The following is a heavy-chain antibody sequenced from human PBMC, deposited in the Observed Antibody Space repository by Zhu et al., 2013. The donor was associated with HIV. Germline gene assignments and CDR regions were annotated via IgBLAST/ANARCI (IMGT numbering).Heavy chain of an antibody. CDR3: ATPIPYGGNPRGNAFDI. D-gene: IGHD2-15*01. V-gene: IGHV1-18*01. J-gene: IGHJ3*02. CDR2: ISAYNGNT. Sequence: QVQLVQSGAEVKKPGASVKVSCKASGYTFTSYGISWVRQAPGQGLEWMGWISAYNGNTNYAQKLQGRVTMTTDTSTSTAYMELRSLRSDDTAVYYCATPIPYGGNPRGNAFDIWGQGTMVTVSS. CDR1: GYTFTSYG.